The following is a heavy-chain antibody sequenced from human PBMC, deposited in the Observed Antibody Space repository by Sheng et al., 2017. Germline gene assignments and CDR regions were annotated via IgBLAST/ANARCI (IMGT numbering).Heavy chain of an antibody. CDR1: GFTFSSYS. J-gene: IGHJ5*02. V-gene: IGHV3-21*01. Sequence: EVQLVESGGGLVKPGGSLRLSCAASGFTFSSYSMNWVRQAPGKGLEWVSSISSSSSYIYYADSVKGRFTISRDNAKNSLYLQMNSLRAEDTAVYYCARLTLYSSRISNWFDPWGQGTLVTVSS. D-gene: IGHD6-13*01. CDR2: ISSSSSYI. CDR3: ARLTLYSSRISNWFDP.